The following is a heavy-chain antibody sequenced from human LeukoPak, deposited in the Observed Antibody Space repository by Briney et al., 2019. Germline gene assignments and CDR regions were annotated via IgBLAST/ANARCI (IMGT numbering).Heavy chain of an antibody. CDR1: GYTFTSYG. V-gene: IGHV1-18*01. D-gene: IGHD5-18*01. CDR3: ARGPALVYIYGYDPGFYGY. CDR2: ISAYNGNT. Sequence: ASVKVSCKASGYTFTSYGISWVRQAPGQGLEWMGWISAYNGNTNYAQKLQGRVTMTTDTSTSTAYMELRSLRSDDTAVYYCARGPALVYIYGYDPGFYGYWGQGTLVTVSS. J-gene: IGHJ4*02.